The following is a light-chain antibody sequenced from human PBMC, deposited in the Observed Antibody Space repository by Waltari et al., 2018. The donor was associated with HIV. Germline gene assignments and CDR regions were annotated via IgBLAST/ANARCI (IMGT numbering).Light chain of an antibody. CDR3: SSYTRNNTPYV. V-gene: IGLV2-14*01. Sequence: SALTQLDSVSGSPGQAIPISCTGTSSDVGGYNYVSSYQQHPGKAPKIIIYEVSNRPSGVSNRFSGSKSGNTASLAISGLQAEDEADYYCSSYTRNNTPYVFGTGTKVTVL. CDR2: EVS. J-gene: IGLJ1*01. CDR1: SSDVGGYNY.